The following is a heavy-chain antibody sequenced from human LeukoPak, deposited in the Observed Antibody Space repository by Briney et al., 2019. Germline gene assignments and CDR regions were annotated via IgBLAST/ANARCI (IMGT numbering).Heavy chain of an antibody. V-gene: IGHV3-74*01. CDR3: ARGGLRGATPDY. CDR2: INNDGSNT. D-gene: IGHD1-26*01. J-gene: IGHJ4*02. Sequence: GGSLRLSCAASGFTFSNYWIHWVRHAPGKGLVWVSRINNDGSNTIYADSVKGRFTISRDNAKNTLSLQMNSLRAEDTAVYYCARGGLRGATPDYWGQGTLVTVSS. CDR1: GFTFSNYW.